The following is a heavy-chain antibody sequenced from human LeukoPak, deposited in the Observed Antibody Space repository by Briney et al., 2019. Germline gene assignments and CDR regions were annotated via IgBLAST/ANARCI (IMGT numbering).Heavy chain of an antibody. CDR3: AKDSSSWYKKRQIDY. J-gene: IGHJ4*02. D-gene: IGHD6-13*01. Sequence: GRSLRLSCAPSGFTFDDSAMHWGRHGPGKGLEWGSGISWNSGSIGYADSVKGRFTISRDNAKNSLHLTMNSLRAEDTALYSCAKDSSSWYKKRQIDYWGQGTLVTVSS. CDR1: GFTFDDSA. V-gene: IGHV3-9*01. CDR2: ISWNSGSI.